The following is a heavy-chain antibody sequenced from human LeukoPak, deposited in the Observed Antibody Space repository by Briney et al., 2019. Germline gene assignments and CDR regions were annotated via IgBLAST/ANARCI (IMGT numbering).Heavy chain of an antibody. CDR2: ISAYNGNT. V-gene: IGHV1-18*01. CDR3: ARARDSSGYYSRRDAFDI. CDR1: GYTFTSYG. J-gene: IGHJ3*02. Sequence: ASVKVSCKASGYTFTSYGISWVRQAPGQGLEWMGWISAYNGNTNYAQKLQGRVTMTTDTSTNTAYMELRSLRSDDTAVYYCARARDSSGYYSRRDAFDIWGQGTMVTVSS. D-gene: IGHD3-22*01.